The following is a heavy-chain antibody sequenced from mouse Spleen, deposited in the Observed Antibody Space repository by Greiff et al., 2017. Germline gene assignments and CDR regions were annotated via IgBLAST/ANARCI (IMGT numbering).Heavy chain of an antibody. CDR3: ARHEVRRYFDV. V-gene: IGHV5-9*04. J-gene: IGHJ1*01. CDR2: ISSGGGNT. CDR1: GFTFSSYA. Sequence: EVKLVESGGGLVKLGGSLKLSCAASGFTFSSYAMSWVRQTPEKRLEWVATISSGGGNTYYPDSVKGRFTISRDNAKNTLYLQMSSLKSEDTAMYYCARHEVRRYFDVWGAGTTVTVSS. D-gene: IGHD2-14*01.